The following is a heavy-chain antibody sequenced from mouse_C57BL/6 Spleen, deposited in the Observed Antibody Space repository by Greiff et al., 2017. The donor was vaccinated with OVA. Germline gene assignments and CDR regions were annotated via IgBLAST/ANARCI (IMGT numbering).Heavy chain of an antibody. D-gene: IGHD1-1*01. V-gene: IGHV1-82*01. J-gene: IGHJ3*01. CDR1: GYAFSSSW. CDR2: IYPGDGDT. Sequence: VKLQESGPELVKPGASVKISCKASGYAFSSSWMNWVKQRPGKGLEWIGRIYPGDGDTNYNGKFKGKATLTADKSSSTAYMQLSSLTSEDSAVYFCARGGRDYGSSYEFAYWGQGTLVTVSA. CDR3: ARGGRDYGSSYEFAY.